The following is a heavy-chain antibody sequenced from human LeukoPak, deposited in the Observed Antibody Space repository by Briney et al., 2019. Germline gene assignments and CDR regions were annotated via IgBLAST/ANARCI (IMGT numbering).Heavy chain of an antibody. CDR3: ARGSTVTRYFDY. J-gene: IGHJ4*02. CDR2: INHSGST. D-gene: IGHD4-11*01. V-gene: IGHV4-34*01. CDR1: GGSFSGYY. Sequence: SETLSLTCAVYGGSFSGYYWGWIRQPPGKGLEWIGEINHSGSTNYNPSLKSRVTISVDTSKNQFSLKLSSVTAADTAVYYCARGSTVTRYFDYWGQGTLVTVSS.